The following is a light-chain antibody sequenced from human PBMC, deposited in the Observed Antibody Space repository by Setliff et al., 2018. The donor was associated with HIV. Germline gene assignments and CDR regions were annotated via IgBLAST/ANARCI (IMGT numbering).Light chain of an antibody. Sequence: SALTQAASVSGSPGQSITISCTGTSSDIGGYNFVSWYQHHPGKAPKLMIYEVTNRPSGVSNRFSGSKSGNTASLTISGLQADDEADYYCSSYTSSSPYVFGTGTKGTVL. CDR2: EVT. V-gene: IGLV2-14*01. J-gene: IGLJ1*01. CDR3: SSYTSSSPYV. CDR1: SSDIGGYNF.